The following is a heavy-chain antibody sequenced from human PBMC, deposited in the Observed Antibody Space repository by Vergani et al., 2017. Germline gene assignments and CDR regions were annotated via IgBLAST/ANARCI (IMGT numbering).Heavy chain of an antibody. CDR3: ARERRDGYNIFWYFDL. CDR2: IYTSGST. J-gene: IGHJ2*01. CDR1: GGSISSGSYY. Sequence: QLQLQESGPGLVKPSETLSLTCTVSGGSISSGSYYWSWIRQPAGKGLEWIGRIYTSGSTNYNPSLKSRVPISVNTSKNQFALKLSSVTAADTAVYYCARERRDGYNIFWYFDLWGRGTLVTVSS. D-gene: IGHD5-24*01. V-gene: IGHV4-61*02.